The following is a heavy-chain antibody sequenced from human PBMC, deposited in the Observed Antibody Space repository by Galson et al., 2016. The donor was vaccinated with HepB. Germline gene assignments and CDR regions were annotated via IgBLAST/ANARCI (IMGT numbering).Heavy chain of an antibody. J-gene: IGHJ4*02. V-gene: IGHV4-30-2*01. CDR3: AKGKNWGVDY. CDR1: GASITSGGYS. Sequence: TLSLTCAVSGASITSGGYSWTWIRQPPGAGLEWIGYLSHGGVTHYNPSLKSRVTISVDMSKNQFSLQLSSVTAADTAVYYCAKGKNWGVDYWGQGTLVTVSS. D-gene: IGHD3-10*01. CDR2: LSHGGVT.